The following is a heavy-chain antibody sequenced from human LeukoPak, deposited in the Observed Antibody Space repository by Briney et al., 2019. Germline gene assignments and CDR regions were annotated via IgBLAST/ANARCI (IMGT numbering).Heavy chain of an antibody. CDR2: IISDASST. J-gene: IGHJ5*02. Sequence: GGSLRLSCAASGFTFSSYWMHWVRQAPGKGLLWVSRIISDASSTLYADSVKGRFTISRDNSKNTLYLQMNSLRAEDTAVYYCAKLKQQLVTERSWFDPWGQGTLVTVSS. CDR3: AKLKQQLVTERSWFDP. CDR1: GFTFSSYW. V-gene: IGHV3-74*01. D-gene: IGHD6-13*01.